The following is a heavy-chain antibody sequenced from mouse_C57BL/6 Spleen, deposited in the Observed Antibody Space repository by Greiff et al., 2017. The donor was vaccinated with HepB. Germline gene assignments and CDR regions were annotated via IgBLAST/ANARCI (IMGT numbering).Heavy chain of an antibody. CDR2: IDPSDSYT. D-gene: IGHD2-5*01. J-gene: IGHJ3*01. CDR1: GYTFTSYW. Sequence: QVQLQQPGAELVKPGASVKLSCKASGYTFTSYWMQWVKQRPGQGLEWIGEIDPSDSYTNYNQKFKGKATLTVDTSSSTAYMQLSSLTSEDSAVYYSARGIYYSNYRGFAYWGQGTLVTVSA. V-gene: IGHV1-50*01. CDR3: ARGIYYSNYRGFAY.